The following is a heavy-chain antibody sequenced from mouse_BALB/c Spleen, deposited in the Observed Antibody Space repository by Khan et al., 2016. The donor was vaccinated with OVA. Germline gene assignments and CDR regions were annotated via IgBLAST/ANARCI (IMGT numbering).Heavy chain of an antibody. J-gene: IGHJ1*01. Sequence: VRLQQSGAELVKPGASVKLSCTASGFNIKDTYMHWVKQRPEQGLEWIGRIDPVNGNTKYDPKFQGKATITADTSSNTAYLQLSSLTSEDTAVYYCAREGTYFWYFDVWGAGTTVTVSS. CDR3: AREGTYFWYFDV. CDR2: IDPVNGNT. CDR1: GFNIKDTY. D-gene: IGHD2-10*01. V-gene: IGHV14-3*02.